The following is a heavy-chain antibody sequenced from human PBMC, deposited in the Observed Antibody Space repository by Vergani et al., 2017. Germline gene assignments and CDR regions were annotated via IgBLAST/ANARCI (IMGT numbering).Heavy chain of an antibody. Sequence: QVQLVQSGAEVKKPGSSVKVSCKASGGTFSSYAISWVRPAPGQGLEWMGGIIPIFGTANYAQKFQGRVTMTADESTSTAYIELSSLRSDDTAVYYCAINTYYYDSSGYYYNKLDYWGQGTLVTVSS. V-gene: IGHV1-69*01. CDR3: AINTYYYDSSGYYYNKLDY. D-gene: IGHD3-22*01. CDR1: GGTFSSYA. CDR2: IIPIFGTA. J-gene: IGHJ4*02.